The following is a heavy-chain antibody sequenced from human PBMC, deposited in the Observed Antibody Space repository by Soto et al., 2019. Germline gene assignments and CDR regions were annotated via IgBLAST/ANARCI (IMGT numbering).Heavy chain of an antibody. CDR2: IYSGGNP. V-gene: IGHV3-53*01. CDR3: ARGPNSDC. J-gene: IGHJ4*02. D-gene: IGHD2-21*01. Sequence: EERLVQSGGGLVQPGGSLRLSCAASGFYVGGNYMNWDRQAPGKGLELVSLIYSGGNPFYADSMKGRFTLSRDNSNNMLYLQMDSLRAEDTAVYYCARGPNSDCWGQGTLVIVSS. CDR1: GFYVGGNY.